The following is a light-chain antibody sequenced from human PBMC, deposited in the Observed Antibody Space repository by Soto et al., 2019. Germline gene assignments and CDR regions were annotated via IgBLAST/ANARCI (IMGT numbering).Light chain of an antibody. CDR1: QNIISN. V-gene: IGKV3-15*01. J-gene: IGKJ5*01. Sequence: EIVMTQSPATLSLSPGERVTLSCRASQNIISNLAWYKQKPGQAPRLLIYGASTRATGIPARFRGSGSGTEFTLTISSLQSEDFAVYSCQQYNNWPITFGQGTRLEIK. CDR2: GAS. CDR3: QQYNNWPIT.